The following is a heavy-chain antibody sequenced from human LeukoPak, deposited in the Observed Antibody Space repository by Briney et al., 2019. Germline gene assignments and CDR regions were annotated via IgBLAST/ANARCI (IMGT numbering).Heavy chain of an antibody. J-gene: IGHJ4*02. CDR2: IYNSGTT. D-gene: IGHD3-3*01. CDR1: GGSISSYY. Sequence: SETLSLTCTVSGGSISSYYWSWIRQPPGKGLEWIGYIYNSGTTNYNPSLKSRVTISVDTSKNQFSLKLSSVTAADTAVYSCARMWGDNYPFDFWGQGTLVTVSS. V-gene: IGHV4-59*08. CDR3: ARMWGDNYPFDF.